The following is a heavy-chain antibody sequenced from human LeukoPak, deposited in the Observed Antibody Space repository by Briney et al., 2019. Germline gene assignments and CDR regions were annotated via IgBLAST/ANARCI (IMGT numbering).Heavy chain of an antibody. CDR3: ARLLTEQRWLQLGEIYYFDY. J-gene: IGHJ4*02. V-gene: IGHV4-4*09. Sequence: SETLSLTCTVSGGSISSYYWSWIRQPPGKGLEWIGYIYTSGSTNYNSSLKSRVTISVDTSKNQFSLKLSSVTAADTAVYYCARLLTEQRWLQLGEIYYFDYWGQGTLVTVSS. D-gene: IGHD5-24*01. CDR1: GGSISSYY. CDR2: IYTSGST.